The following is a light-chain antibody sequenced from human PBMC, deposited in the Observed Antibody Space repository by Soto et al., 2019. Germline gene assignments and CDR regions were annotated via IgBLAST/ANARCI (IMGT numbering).Light chain of an antibody. CDR3: QQYNSYWT. CDR2: DAS. Sequence: DIEVTQSTYTLTASVGDRVTITFRASQSISSWLAWYQQKPGKAPKLLIYDASSLESGVPSRFSGSGSGTEFTLTISSLQPDDFATYNCQQYNSYWTFGQGTKVDIK. J-gene: IGKJ1*01. V-gene: IGKV1-5*01. CDR1: QSISSW.